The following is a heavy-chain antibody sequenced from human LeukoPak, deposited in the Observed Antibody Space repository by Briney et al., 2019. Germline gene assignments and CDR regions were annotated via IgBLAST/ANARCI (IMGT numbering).Heavy chain of an antibody. Sequence: GGSLRLSCAASGFTVSSNYTSWLRQAPGKGLEWVSLIYSGGGTYYADSVMGRFSISRDSSKNTLYLQMNTLRAEDTAVYYCARGPVKDCWGQGTLVTVSS. J-gene: IGHJ4*02. CDR2: IYSGGGT. D-gene: IGHD2-2*01. V-gene: IGHV3-66*01. CDR3: ARGPVKDC. CDR1: GFTVSSNY.